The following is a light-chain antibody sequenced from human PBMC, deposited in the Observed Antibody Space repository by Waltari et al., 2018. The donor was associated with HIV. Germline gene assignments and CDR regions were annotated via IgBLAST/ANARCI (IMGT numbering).Light chain of an antibody. CDR2: QAS. CDR1: ESISTW. CDR3: QQYHSYSWT. Sequence: IQMNQSPSTLSASVGDRVTFTCRASESISTWLAWYQQKPGKAPKLLIYQASSLESGVQSRFSGSGSGTEFTLTISGLQPDDFATYYCQQYHSYSWTFGQGTKVDVK. J-gene: IGKJ1*01. V-gene: IGKV1-5*03.